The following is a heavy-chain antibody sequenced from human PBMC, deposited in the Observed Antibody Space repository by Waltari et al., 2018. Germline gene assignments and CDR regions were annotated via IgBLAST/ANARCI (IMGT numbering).Heavy chain of an antibody. CDR3: ARRRWGLPYY. CDR1: GFTFSSYG. J-gene: IGHJ4*02. CDR2: IWYEGSNK. Sequence: QVQLVESGGGVVQPGRSLRLSCAASGFTFSSYGMNWVRQAPGKGLDGVAVIWYEGSNKYEAASVKGPFTISRSYSNNTLYLQMNCLSAEDTALYYCARRRWGLPYYWGQGTLFTFSS. D-gene: IGHD2-21*01. V-gene: IGHV3-33*01.